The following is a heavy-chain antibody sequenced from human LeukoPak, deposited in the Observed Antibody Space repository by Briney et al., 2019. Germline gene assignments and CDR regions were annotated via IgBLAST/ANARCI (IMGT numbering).Heavy chain of an antibody. D-gene: IGHD1-26*01. Sequence: SETLSLTCTVSGGSISSYYWSWIRQPAGKGLEWIGRIYTSGSTNYNPSLKSRVTMSVDTSKNQFSLKLSSVTAADTAVYYCARLATVGATFPPWAYYHGMDVWGQGTTVTVSS. CDR2: IYTSGST. CDR1: GGSISSYY. CDR3: ARLATVGATFPPWAYYHGMDV. J-gene: IGHJ6*02. V-gene: IGHV4-4*07.